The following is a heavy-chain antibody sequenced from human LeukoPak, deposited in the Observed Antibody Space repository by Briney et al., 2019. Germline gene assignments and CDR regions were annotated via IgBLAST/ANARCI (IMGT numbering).Heavy chain of an antibody. CDR1: GGSISSGDYY. CDR2: IYYSGST. CDR3: ARVTTYYYDSSGPPGGMDV. V-gene: IGHV4-30-4*02. Sequence: SETLSLTCTVSGGSISSGDYYWSWIRQPPGKGLEWIGYIYYSGSTYYNPSLKSRVTISVDTSKNQFSLKLSSVTAADTAVYYCARVTTYYYDSSGPPGGMDVWGQGTAVTVSS. D-gene: IGHD3-22*01. J-gene: IGHJ6*02.